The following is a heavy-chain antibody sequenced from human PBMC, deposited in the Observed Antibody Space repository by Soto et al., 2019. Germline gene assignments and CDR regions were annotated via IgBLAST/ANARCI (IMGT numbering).Heavy chain of an antibody. CDR1: GGSFSGYY. V-gene: IGHV4-34*01. Sequence: SETLSLTCAVYGGSFSGYYWSWIRQPPGKGLEWIGEINHSGSTKYNPSLKSRDTISVDKSKNQFSLKLNSVTAADTAVYYCARERSVDPVGWFDPWGPGTLVTVSS. CDR3: ARERSVDPVGWFDP. J-gene: IGHJ5*02. D-gene: IGHD3-3*01. CDR2: INHSGST.